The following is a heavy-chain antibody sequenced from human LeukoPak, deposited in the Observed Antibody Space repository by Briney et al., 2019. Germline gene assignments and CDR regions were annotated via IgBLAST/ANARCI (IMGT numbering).Heavy chain of an antibody. D-gene: IGHD4-17*01. CDR3: ARAPPYGDFIFDY. CDR1: GGTFSSYA. V-gene: IGHV1-69*04. CDR2: IIPILGIA. Sequence: GASVKVSCKASGGTFSSYAISWVRHAPGQGLEWMGRIIPILGIANYAQKFQGRVTITADKSTSTAYMELSSLRSEDTAVYYCARAPPYGDFIFDYWGQGTLVTVSS. J-gene: IGHJ4*02.